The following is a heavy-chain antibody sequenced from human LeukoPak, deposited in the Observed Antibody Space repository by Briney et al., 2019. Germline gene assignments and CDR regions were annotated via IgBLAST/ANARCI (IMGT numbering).Heavy chain of an antibody. CDR1: GFTFSSDW. D-gene: IGHD3-10*01. CDR2: INSDGSST. V-gene: IGHV3-74*01. J-gene: IGHJ3*02. Sequence: GGSLRLSCAASGFTFSSDWMHWVRQAPGKGLVWVSRINSDGSSTTYADSVKGRFTISRDNAKNTPYLQMNSPRAEDTAVYYCARSGYYGDDAFDIWGQGTMVTVSS. CDR3: ARSGYYGDDAFDI.